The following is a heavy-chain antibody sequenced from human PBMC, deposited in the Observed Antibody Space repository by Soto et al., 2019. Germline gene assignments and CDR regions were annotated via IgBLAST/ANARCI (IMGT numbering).Heavy chain of an antibody. CDR2: INAGNGNT. J-gene: IGHJ4*02. CDR3: ALNFGYSYGYQYYFDY. CDR1: GYTFTSYA. D-gene: IGHD5-18*01. V-gene: IGHV1-3*01. Sequence: QVQLVQSGAEVKKPGASVKVSCKASGYTFTSYAMHWVRQAPGQRLEWMGWINAGNGNTKYSQKFQGRDTITRDTSASTAYMELSSLRSEDTAVYYCALNFGYSYGYQYYFDYWGQGTLVTVSS.